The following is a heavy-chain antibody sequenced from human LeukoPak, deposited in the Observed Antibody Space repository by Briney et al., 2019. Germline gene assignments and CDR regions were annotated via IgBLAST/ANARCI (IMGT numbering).Heavy chain of an antibody. CDR3: ARDSVRGYPFDY. J-gene: IGHJ4*02. V-gene: IGHV3-30-3*01. CDR2: ISYDGSNK. Sequence: PGGSLRLSCAASGFTFSSYAMHWVRQAPGKGLEWVAVISYDGSNKYYADSVKGRFTISRDNSKDTLYLQMNSLRAEDTAVYYCARDSVRGYPFDYWGQGTLVTVSS. D-gene: IGHD3-22*01. CDR1: GFTFSSYA.